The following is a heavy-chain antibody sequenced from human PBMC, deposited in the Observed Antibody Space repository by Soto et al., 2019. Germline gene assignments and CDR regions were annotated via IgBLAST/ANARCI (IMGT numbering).Heavy chain of an antibody. Sequence: SETLSLTCAVYGGSFSGYYWSWIRQPPGKGLEWIGEINHSGSTNYNPSLKSRVTISVDTSKNQFSLKLSSVTAADTAVYYCARGLGVNGVTTYTFDYWGQGTLVTVSS. CDR2: INHSGST. V-gene: IGHV4-34*01. D-gene: IGHD4-17*01. CDR3: ARGLGVNGVTTYTFDY. CDR1: GGSFSGYY. J-gene: IGHJ4*02.